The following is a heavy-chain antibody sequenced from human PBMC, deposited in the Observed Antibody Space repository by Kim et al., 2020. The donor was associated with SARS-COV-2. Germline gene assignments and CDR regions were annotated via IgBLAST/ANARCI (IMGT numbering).Heavy chain of an antibody. V-gene: IGHV4-59*01. Sequence: YNPSLKSRVTISVDTSKNQFSLKLSSVTAADTAVYYCAREGGYDREFDYWGQGTLVTVSS. J-gene: IGHJ4*02. CDR3: AREGGYDREFDY. D-gene: IGHD3-22*01.